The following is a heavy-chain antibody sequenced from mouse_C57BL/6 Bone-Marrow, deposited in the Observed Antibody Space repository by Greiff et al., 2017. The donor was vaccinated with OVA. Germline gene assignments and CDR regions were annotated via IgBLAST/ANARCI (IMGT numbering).Heavy chain of an antibody. J-gene: IGHJ1*03. CDR1: GYTFTDYE. CDR3: TRGGYSFYCDV. Sequence: QVQLQQSGAELVRPGASVTLSCKASGYTFTDYEMHWVKQTPVHGLEWIGAIDPETGGTAYNQKFKGKAILTADKSSSTAYMELRSLTSEDSAVYYCTRGGYSFYCDVWGTGTTVTVSS. CDR2: IDPETGGT. V-gene: IGHV1-15*01. D-gene: IGHD2-3*01.